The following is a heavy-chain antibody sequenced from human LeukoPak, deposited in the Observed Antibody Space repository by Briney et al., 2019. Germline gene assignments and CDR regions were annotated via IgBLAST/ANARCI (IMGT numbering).Heavy chain of an antibody. CDR1: GGTFSSYA. Sequence: ASVKVSCKASGGTFSSYAISWVRQAPGQGLEWMGGIIPIFGTANYAQKFQGRVTITADGSTSTAYMELSSLRSEDTAVYYCARSHTVAGTLVGFDYWGQGTLVTVSS. D-gene: IGHD6-19*01. J-gene: IGHJ4*02. V-gene: IGHV1-69*13. CDR3: ARSHTVAGTLVGFDY. CDR2: IIPIFGTA.